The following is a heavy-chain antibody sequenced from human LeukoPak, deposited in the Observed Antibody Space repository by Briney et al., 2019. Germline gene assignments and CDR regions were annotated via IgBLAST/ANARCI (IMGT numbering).Heavy chain of an antibody. CDR2: IKTDGSTT. V-gene: IGHV3-74*01. CDR1: EFTFSSSW. CDR3: ARGNQQLPRSTPDY. Sequence: GGSLRLSCAVSEFTFSSSWMHWVRQAPGKGLVWVSHIKTDGSTTAYADSVKGRFTISRDNAKNTLYLQMNSLRAEDTGVYYCARGNQQLPRSTPDYWGQGTLVTVSS. D-gene: IGHD2-2*01. J-gene: IGHJ4*02.